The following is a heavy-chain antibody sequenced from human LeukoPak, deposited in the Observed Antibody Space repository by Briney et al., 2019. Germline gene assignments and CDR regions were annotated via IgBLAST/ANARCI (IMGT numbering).Heavy chain of an antibody. CDR1: GFTFSSYW. Sequence: GGSLRLSCAASGFTFSSYWMTWVRQAPGKGLEWVANIKQDGSEKYYVDSVKGRFTISRDNANNSLYLQMNSLRAEDTAVYYCARVNVLLWFGERGYYFDYWGQGTLVTVSS. D-gene: IGHD3-10*01. V-gene: IGHV3-7*04. J-gene: IGHJ4*02. CDR3: ARVNVLLWFGERGYYFDY. CDR2: IKQDGSEK.